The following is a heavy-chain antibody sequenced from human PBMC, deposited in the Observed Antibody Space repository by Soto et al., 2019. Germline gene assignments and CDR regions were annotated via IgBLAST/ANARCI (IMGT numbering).Heavy chain of an antibody. V-gene: IGHV4-34*01. CDR1: GGSISGYY. Sequence: TSETLSLTCAVYGGSISGYYWSWIRQPPGKGLEWIGEINHSGSTNYNPSLKSRVTISVDTSKNQFSLKLTSVTAADTAVYYCARGGWYVDYWGQGTLVNVSS. CDR2: INHSGST. J-gene: IGHJ4*02. CDR3: ARGGWYVDY. D-gene: IGHD6-19*01.